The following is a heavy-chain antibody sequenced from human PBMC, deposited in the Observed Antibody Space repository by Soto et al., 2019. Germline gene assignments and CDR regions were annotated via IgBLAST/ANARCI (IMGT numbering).Heavy chain of an antibody. CDR1: GGTFSSYA. CDR2: IIPIFGTA. V-gene: IGHV1-69*12. D-gene: IGHD6-13*01. CDR3: ARDRGIAAAGTDWFDP. J-gene: IGHJ5*02. Sequence: QVQLVQSGAEVKKPGSSVKVSCKASGGTFSSYAISWVRQAPGQGLEWMGGIIPIFGTANYAQKFQGRVTMTADESTSTAYMELSSRRSEDTAVYYCARDRGIAAAGTDWFDPWGQGTLVTVSS.